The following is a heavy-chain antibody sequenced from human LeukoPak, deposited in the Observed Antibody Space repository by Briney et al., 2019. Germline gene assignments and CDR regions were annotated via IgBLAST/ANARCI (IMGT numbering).Heavy chain of an antibody. J-gene: IGHJ4*02. V-gene: IGHV3-30*02. D-gene: IGHD3-9*01. Sequence: GGSLRLSCVASGFRFSDYGMQWVRQAPGKGMEWVAFIWHDETNKYYGESVKGGLTISKHNFKNTLYLQMTSLRAEDTAMYYCAKVARRNFDCSDYGGQGTLATVSS. CDR2: IWHDETNK. CDR1: GFRFSDYG. CDR3: AKVARRNFDCSDY.